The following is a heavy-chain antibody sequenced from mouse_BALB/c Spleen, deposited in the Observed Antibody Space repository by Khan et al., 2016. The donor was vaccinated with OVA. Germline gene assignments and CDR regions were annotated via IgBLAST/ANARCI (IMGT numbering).Heavy chain of an antibody. CDR1: GYTFTNYW. CDR2: IYPGGGYT. J-gene: IGHJ2*01. V-gene: IGHV1-63*02. CDR3: AGRGAARATWDYFDY. D-gene: IGHD3-1*01. Sequence: VQLVESGAELVRPGTSVKMSCKAAGYTFTNYWIGWVKQRPGHGLEWIGDIYPGGGYTNYNEKFKGKATLTADTSSSTAYMQLSSLTSGDSVIFYCAGRGAARATWDYFDYWGQGTTLTVSS.